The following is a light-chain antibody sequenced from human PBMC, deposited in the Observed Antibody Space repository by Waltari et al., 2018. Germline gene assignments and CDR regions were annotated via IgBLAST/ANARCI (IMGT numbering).Light chain of an antibody. CDR2: RND. CDR3: ASWDDSLSGLV. Sequence: SVLTQPPSASGTPGQTVTISCSGTNSNIGSHYVSWYHHLPGAAPKLIISRNDLRPAGVPDRFSGSKSGTSASLAISGLRSEDEGDYSCASWDDSLSGLVFGGGTNVTVI. V-gene: IGLV1-47*01. CDR1: NSNIGSHY. J-gene: IGLJ2*01.